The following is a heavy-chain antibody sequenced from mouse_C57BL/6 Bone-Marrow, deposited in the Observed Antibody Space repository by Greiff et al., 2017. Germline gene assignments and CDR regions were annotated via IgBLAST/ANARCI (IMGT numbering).Heavy chain of an antibody. CDR3: TSIYYDYDYAMDY. CDR1: GFNIKDDY. J-gene: IGHJ4*01. CDR2: IDPENGDT. D-gene: IGHD2-4*01. Sequence: VQLKESGAELVRPGASVKLSCTASGFNIKDDYMHWVKQRPEQGLEWIGWIDPENGDTEYASKFQGKATIPADTSSNTAYLQLSSLTSEDTAVYYCTSIYYDYDYAMDYWGQGTSVTVSS. V-gene: IGHV14-4*01.